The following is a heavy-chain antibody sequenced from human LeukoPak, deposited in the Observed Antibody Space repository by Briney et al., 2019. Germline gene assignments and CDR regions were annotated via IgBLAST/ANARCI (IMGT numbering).Heavy chain of an antibody. CDR1: GFTFSSYG. CDR3: ARGRSEQWLAPNYYYGMYV. J-gene: IGHJ6*02. D-gene: IGHD6-19*01. Sequence: GRPLRLSCAASGFTFSSYGMHWVGRPPGRGLEGVAVILYDGSNKYYADSVKGGFPTSRDNSKNTQYLQMNSLRAEDTAVYYCARGRSEQWLAPNYYYGMYVWGQGTTVTVSS. CDR2: ILYDGSNK. V-gene: IGHV3-33*01.